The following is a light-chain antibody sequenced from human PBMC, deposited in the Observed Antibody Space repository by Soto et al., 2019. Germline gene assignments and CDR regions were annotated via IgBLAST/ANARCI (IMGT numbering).Light chain of an antibody. CDR1: SSDVGKYNL. Sequence: QSVLTQPASVSGSPGQSITISCTGTSSDVGKYNLVSWYQHHPGKAPKLMIYEGSKRPSGLSNRFSGSKSGNTASLTISGLQAEDEADYYCCSYAGFSTSVVFGGGTKVTVL. J-gene: IGLJ2*01. CDR2: EGS. V-gene: IGLV2-23*01. CDR3: CSYAGFSTSVV.